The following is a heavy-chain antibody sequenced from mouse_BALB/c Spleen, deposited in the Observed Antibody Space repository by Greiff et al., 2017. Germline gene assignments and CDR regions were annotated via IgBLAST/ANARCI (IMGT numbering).Heavy chain of an antibody. CDR1: GFTFSSYA. Sequence: EVQVVESGGGLVKPGGSLKLSCAASGFTFSSYAMSWVRQTPEKRLEWVATISSGGSYTYYPDSVKGRFTISRDNAKNTLYLQMSSLRSEDTAMYYCARLGYYFDYWGQGTTLTVSS. V-gene: IGHV5-9-3*01. CDR3: ARLGYYFDY. J-gene: IGHJ2*01. CDR2: ISSGGSYT.